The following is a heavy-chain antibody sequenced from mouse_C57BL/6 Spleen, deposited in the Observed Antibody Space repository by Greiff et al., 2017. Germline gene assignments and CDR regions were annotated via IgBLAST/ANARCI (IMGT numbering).Heavy chain of an antibody. CDR3: ARSPLLGQNAVDY. D-gene: IGHD4-1*01. J-gene: IGHJ4*01. Sequence: VQLQQPGAELVRPGSSVKLSCKASGYTFTSYWMHWVKQRPIQGLEWIGNIDPSDSETHYNQKFKDKATLTVDKSSSTAYMQLSSLTSEDSAFYYCARSPLLGQNAVDYWGQGTSVTVSS. CDR1: GYTFTSYW. V-gene: IGHV1-52*01. CDR2: IDPSDSET.